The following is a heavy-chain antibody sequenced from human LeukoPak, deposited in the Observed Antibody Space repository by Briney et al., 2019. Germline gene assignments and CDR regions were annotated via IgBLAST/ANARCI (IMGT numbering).Heavy chain of an antibody. CDR2: ISDDGRTV. D-gene: IGHD5-18*01. CDR1: GFIFSDYY. Sequence: PGGSLRLSCAASGFIFSDYYMNWIRRAPGKGLEWVAHISDDGRTVYYADSEKGRFTISRDTAKNSLFLQMDGLRAEDTAVYYCTRGPALALWGQGTLVTVSS. V-gene: IGHV3-11*01. CDR3: TRGPALAL. J-gene: IGHJ4*02.